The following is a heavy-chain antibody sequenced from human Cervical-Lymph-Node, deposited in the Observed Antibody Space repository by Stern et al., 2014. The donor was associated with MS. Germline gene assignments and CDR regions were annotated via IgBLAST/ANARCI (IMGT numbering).Heavy chain of an antibody. CDR3: ARGVTAVTNYVPNWCFDL. Sequence: QVQLQESGPGLVKPSETLSLTCTVSGGSITNRDYWGWIRQSPGKGLEWIGSDSGITYYRPSLKSRATISIDTSRNQFFLNLNSVTATDTAVYFCARGVTAVTNYVPNWCFDLWGRGTLVTVSS. CDR2: DSGIT. J-gene: IGHJ2*01. V-gene: IGHV4-39*02. D-gene: IGHD4-11*01. CDR1: GGSITNRDY.